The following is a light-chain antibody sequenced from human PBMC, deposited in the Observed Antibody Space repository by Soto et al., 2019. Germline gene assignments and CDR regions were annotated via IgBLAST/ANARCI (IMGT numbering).Light chain of an antibody. Sequence: EIVMTQSPATLSVVPGERATLSCRASRDAYNGYLAWYQQRPGQAPRLLIYGVFRRANGIPDRFSGSGFGTDFTLTITRLEPEDFAVYYCQHYGHPQWTFGQGTKVEIK. J-gene: IGKJ1*01. V-gene: IGKV3-20*01. CDR1: RDAYNGY. CDR3: QHYGHPQWT. CDR2: GVF.